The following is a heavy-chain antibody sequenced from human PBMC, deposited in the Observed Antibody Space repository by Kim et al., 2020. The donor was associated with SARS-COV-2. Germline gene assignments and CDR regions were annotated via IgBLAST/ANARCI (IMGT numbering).Heavy chain of an antibody. CDR3: ATSYDTKFDY. V-gene: IGHV4-31*02. D-gene: IGHD3-16*01. CDR2: T. Sequence: TYDNPSLKSRVTRSVDTSKNQFSLKLSSVTAADTAVYYCATSYDTKFDYWGQGTLVTVSS. J-gene: IGHJ4*02.